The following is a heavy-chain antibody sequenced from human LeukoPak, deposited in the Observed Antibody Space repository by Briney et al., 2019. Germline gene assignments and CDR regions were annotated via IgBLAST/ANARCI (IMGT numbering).Heavy chain of an antibody. CDR2: IFYSGST. CDR3: AKSHGYGLIDI. Sequence: SETLSLNWTVSSGSISTSNYYWGWVRQPPGKALDWLGNIFYSGSTYYSPSLKSRVTISLDTSRNQFSLKLNSVTAADTAVYYCAKSHGYGLIDIWGQGTMVTVSS. V-gene: IGHV4-39*07. CDR1: SGSISTSNYY. D-gene: IGHD3-22*01. J-gene: IGHJ3*02.